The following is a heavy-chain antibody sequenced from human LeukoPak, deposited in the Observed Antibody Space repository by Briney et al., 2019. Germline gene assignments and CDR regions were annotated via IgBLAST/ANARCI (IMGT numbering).Heavy chain of an antibody. Sequence: PGRSLRLSCAASGFSLSAYGVHWVRQAPGKGLEWVAVIWYDGTSKDYADSVKGRFTFSRDNSKNTLYLQMNSLTVEDTAVYYCARSQSSSLIDYWGQRTLVTVSS. CDR3: ARSQSSSLIDY. J-gene: IGHJ4*02. D-gene: IGHD6-13*01. CDR1: GFSLSAYG. CDR2: IWYDGTSK. V-gene: IGHV3-33*01.